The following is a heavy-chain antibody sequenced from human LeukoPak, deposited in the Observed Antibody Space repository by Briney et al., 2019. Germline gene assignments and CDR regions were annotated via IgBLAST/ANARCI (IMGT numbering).Heavy chain of an antibody. CDR3: TRGTGYINPIDY. CDR1: GFTFSSYS. J-gene: IGHJ4*02. V-gene: IGHV3-21*01. Sequence: GGSLRLSCAASGFTFSSYSMNWVRQAPGKGLEWVSSISSSSSYIYYADSVKGRFTISRDNAKNSLFLQMDSLRDEDTALYYCTRGTGYINPIDYWGQGALVIVSS. D-gene: IGHD3/OR15-3a*01. CDR2: ISSSSSYI.